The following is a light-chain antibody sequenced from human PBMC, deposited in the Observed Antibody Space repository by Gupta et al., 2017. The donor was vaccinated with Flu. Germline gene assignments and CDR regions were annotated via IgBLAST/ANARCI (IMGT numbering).Light chain of an antibody. CDR3: QQFEYLRHT. J-gene: IGKJ2*01. Sequence: TSVSASVRDRVMNTCQASQDISTYKNSYQQKPGKAPKVLIYDASNLETGVPSRFSRSGFGTDFTFTSSSLQPEDIATYYCQQFEYLRHTFGQGTKLEIK. V-gene: IGKV1-33*01. CDR2: DAS. CDR1: QDISTY.